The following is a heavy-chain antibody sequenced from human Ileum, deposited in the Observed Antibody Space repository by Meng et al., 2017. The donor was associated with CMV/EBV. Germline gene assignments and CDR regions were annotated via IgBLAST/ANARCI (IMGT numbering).Heavy chain of an antibody. V-gene: IGHV3-48*04. Sequence: GESLKISCAASGFTFSNYWMTWVRQAPGKGLEWLSYISSGGSTIFYADSVRGRFTISRDNGKKSLYLQMDSLRAEDTGVYYCARRFSTSGLYWGQGTLVTVSS. CDR3: ARRFSTSGLY. D-gene: IGHD6-6*01. CDR2: ISSGGSTI. CDR1: GFTFSNYW. J-gene: IGHJ4*02.